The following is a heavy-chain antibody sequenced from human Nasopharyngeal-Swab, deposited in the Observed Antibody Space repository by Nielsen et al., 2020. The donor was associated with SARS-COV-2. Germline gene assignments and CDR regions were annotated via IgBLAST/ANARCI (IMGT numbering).Heavy chain of an antibody. D-gene: IGHD6-13*01. V-gene: IGHV4-39*01. CDR2: IYYNGNT. J-gene: IGHJ4*02. CDR1: GDSIAYSTFY. CDR3: VRSSSWYYFDY. Sequence: SETLSLTCTVSGDSIAYSTFYWGWIRQPPGKGLEWIGNIYYNGNTYQNPSLKSRLTLSVDPSPTPFSLQLSSVTAADTAVYYCVRSSSWYYFDYWAQGTQVTVSS.